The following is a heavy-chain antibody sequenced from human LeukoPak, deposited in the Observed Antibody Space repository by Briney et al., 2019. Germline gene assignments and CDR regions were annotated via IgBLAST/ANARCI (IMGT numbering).Heavy chain of an antibody. Sequence: GGSLRLSCAASGFTFSSYSMNWVRQAPGKGLEWVSSISSSSSYIYYADSVKGRFTISRDNAKNSLYLQMNSLRAEDTAVYYCARDSRHYYGSGSYYTYHDYWGQGTLVTVSS. CDR3: ARDSRHYYGSGSYYTYHDY. V-gene: IGHV3-21*01. CDR2: ISSSSSYI. D-gene: IGHD3-10*01. CDR1: GFTFSSYS. J-gene: IGHJ4*02.